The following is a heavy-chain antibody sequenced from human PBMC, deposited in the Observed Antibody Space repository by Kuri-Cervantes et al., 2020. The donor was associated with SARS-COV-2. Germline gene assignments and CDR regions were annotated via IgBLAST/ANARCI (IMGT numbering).Heavy chain of an antibody. D-gene: IGHD2-2*01. CDR2: INQDGSEK. V-gene: IGHV3-7*04. CDR3: ARDGWGSTSHNWFDP. Sequence: GESLKISCTASGFDFKIYAMSWVRQALGKGLEWVANINQDGSEKYYVGSVKGRFTISRDNAKNSLYLQMNSLRAEDTAVYYCARDGWGSTSHNWFDPWGQGTLVTVSS. CDR1: GFDFKIYA. J-gene: IGHJ5*02.